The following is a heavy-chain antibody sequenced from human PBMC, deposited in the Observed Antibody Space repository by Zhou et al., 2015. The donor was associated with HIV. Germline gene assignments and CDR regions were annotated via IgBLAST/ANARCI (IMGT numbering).Heavy chain of an antibody. CDR3: SREDGNNLDAFDI. J-gene: IGHJ3*02. V-gene: IGHV3-30-3*01. CDR1: GFTFSSYA. Sequence: QVQLVESGGGVVQPGRSLRLSCAASGFTFSSYAMHWVRQAPGKGLEWVAVISYDGINKNYADSVKGRFTISRDNSKNTLYLQINSLRGEDTAVYYCSREDGNNLDAFDIWGQGTMVTVSS. D-gene: IGHD1-14*01. CDR2: ISYDGINK.